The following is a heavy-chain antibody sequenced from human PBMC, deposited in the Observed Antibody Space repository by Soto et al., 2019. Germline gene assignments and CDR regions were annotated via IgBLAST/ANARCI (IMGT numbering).Heavy chain of an antibody. CDR3: ARQLIDCSSTSCYYMDV. Sequence: SETLSLTCTFSGGSISSSSYYWGWIRQPPGKGLEWIGSIYYSGSTYYNPSLKSRVTISVDTSKNQFSLKLSSVTAADTAVYYCARQLIDCSSTSCYYMDVWGKGTTVTVSS. CDR2: IYYSGST. D-gene: IGHD2-2*01. V-gene: IGHV4-39*01. CDR1: GGSISSSSYY. J-gene: IGHJ6*03.